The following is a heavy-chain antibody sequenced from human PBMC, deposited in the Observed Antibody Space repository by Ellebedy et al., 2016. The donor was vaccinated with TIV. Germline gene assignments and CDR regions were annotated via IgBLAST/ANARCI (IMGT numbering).Heavy chain of an antibody. V-gene: IGHV5-51*01. CDR1: GYSFTSYW. CDR2: IYPGDSDT. Sequence: GESLKISCKGSGYSFTSYWIGWVRQMPGKGLEWMGIIYPGDSDTRYSPSFQGQVTISADKSISTAYLQWSSLKASDSAMYYCARPLVKGDYGGGMDVWGQGTTVTVSS. D-gene: IGHD4/OR15-4a*01. J-gene: IGHJ6*02. CDR3: ARPLVKGDYGGGMDV.